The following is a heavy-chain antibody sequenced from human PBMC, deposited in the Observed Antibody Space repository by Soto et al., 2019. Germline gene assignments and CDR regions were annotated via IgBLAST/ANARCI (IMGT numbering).Heavy chain of an antibody. CDR1: GGSISSSSYY. D-gene: IGHD6-19*01. V-gene: IGHV4-39*01. CDR3: ARWPNVIQRKLQWLVPDWFDP. Sequence: SETLSLTCTVSGGSISSSSYYWGWIRQPPGKGLEWIGSIYYSGSTYYNPSLKSRVTISVDTSKNQFSLKLSSVTAADTAVYYCARWPNVIQRKLQWLVPDWFDPWGQGTLVTVSS. CDR2: IYYSGST. J-gene: IGHJ5*02.